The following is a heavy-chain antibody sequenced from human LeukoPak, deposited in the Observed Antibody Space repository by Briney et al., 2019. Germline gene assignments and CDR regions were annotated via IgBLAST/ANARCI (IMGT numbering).Heavy chain of an antibody. CDR2: INHSGST. CDR3: ARDTTLAWFDP. CDR1: GGSFSGYY. V-gene: IGHV4-34*01. J-gene: IGHJ5*02. Sequence: SETLSLTCAVYGGSFSGYYWSWIRQPPGKGLEWIGEINHSGSTNYNPSLKSRVTISVDTSKNQFSLKLSSVTAADTAVYYCARDTTLAWFDPWGQGTLVTVSS. D-gene: IGHD1-14*01.